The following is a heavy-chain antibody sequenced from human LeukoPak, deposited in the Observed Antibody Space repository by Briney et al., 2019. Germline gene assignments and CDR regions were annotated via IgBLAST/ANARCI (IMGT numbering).Heavy chain of an antibody. V-gene: IGHV1-46*01. J-gene: IGHJ4*02. Sequence: ASVTVSCTASGYTFTTYYIHWVRQAPGQRHERGGLINPSGGRTTYPQNFQGIVTMTRDTSTSTVYMALSSLRSEYTAVYYCAREVRNSPAAATDYWGQGTLVTVSS. CDR2: INPSGGRT. CDR3: AREVRNSPAAATDY. CDR1: GYTFTTYY. D-gene: IGHD1-14*01.